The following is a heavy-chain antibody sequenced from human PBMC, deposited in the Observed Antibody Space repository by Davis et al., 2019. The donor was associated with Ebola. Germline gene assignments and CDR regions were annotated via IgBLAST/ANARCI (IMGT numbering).Heavy chain of an antibody. V-gene: IGHV3-9*01. Sequence: GGSLRLSCAASGFTFDDYAMHWVWQAPGKGLEWVSGISWNSGSIGYADSVKGRFTISRDNAKNSLYLQMNSLRAEDTALYYCAKGQLRFLEWLPDYWGQGTLVTVSS. CDR1: GFTFDDYA. J-gene: IGHJ4*02. CDR3: AKGQLRFLEWLPDY. CDR2: ISWNSGSI. D-gene: IGHD3-3*01.